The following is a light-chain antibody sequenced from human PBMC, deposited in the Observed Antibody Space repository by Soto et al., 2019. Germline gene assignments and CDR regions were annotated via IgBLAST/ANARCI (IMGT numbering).Light chain of an antibody. CDR3: QQLNSYLLT. V-gene: IGKV3-20*01. Sequence: EIVLTQSPGTLSLSPGERATLSCRASQSVSSSYLAWYQQKPGQPPRLLIYGASTRATGIPARFSGSGSGTEFTLTISSLQPEDFATYYCQQLNSYLLTFGGGTKVDIK. J-gene: IGKJ4*01. CDR2: GAS. CDR1: QSVSSSY.